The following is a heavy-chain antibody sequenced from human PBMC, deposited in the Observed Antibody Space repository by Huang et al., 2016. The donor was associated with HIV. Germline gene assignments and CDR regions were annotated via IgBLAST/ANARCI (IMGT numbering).Heavy chain of an antibody. CDR2: SKSKTDGGTT. D-gene: IGHD6-19*01. J-gene: IGHJ3*02. CDR1: GFTFSNAW. CDR3: TTESESSGWTMDHDAFDI. V-gene: IGHV3-15*01. Sequence: EVQLVESGGGLVKPGGSLRLSCAASGFTFSNAWMSWVRQGAGNGVEWVGRSKSKTDGGTTDYAATVKGRFTISRDDSKNTLYLQMNSLKTEDTAVYYCTTESESSGWTMDHDAFDIWGQGTMVTVSS.